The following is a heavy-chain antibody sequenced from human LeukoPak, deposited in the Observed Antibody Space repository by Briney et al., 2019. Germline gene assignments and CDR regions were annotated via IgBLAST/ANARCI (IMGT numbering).Heavy chain of an antibody. Sequence: GGSLRVSCVVSGFTFRDYSMIWVRQAPGKGLQWVANMKKDGSETKYGDFVKGRFTISRDNAKNSLYLQMNSLRVEDTAVYYCGRHRSGSGTYFIDYWGQGTLVSVSS. J-gene: IGHJ4*02. V-gene: IGHV3-7*01. D-gene: IGHD3-10*01. CDR1: GFTFRDYS. CDR2: MKKDGSET. CDR3: GRHRSGSGTYFIDY.